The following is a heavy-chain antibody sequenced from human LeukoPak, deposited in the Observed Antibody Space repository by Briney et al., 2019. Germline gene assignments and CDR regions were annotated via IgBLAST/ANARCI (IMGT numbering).Heavy chain of an antibody. CDR1: GFTFSNYG. D-gene: IGHD1-26*01. CDR3: ARDPDSGSYPAFDI. V-gene: IGHV3-33*01. J-gene: IGHJ3*02. CDR2: ILYDGSNK. Sequence: QPGGSLRLSCAASGFTFSNYGMHWVRQAPGKGLEWVAVILYDGSNKYYADSVKGRFTISRDNSKNTLYLQMNSLRAEDTAVYSCARDPDSGSYPAFDIWGQGTMVTVSS.